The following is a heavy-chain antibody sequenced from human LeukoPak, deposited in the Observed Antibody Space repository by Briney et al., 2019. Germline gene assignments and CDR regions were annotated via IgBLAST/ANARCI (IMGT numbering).Heavy chain of an antibody. CDR3: ARAISDYDASDI. CDR1: GFTFSSYS. J-gene: IGHJ3*02. V-gene: IGHV3-21*01. D-gene: IGHD4-17*01. CDR2: ISSSSNFI. Sequence: PGGSLRLSCAASGFTFSSYSMNWVRQAPGKGLEWVSSISSSSNFIYYADSVKGRFTISRDNAKNSLYLQMNSLRAGDTAVYYCARAISDYDASDIWGQGTMVTVSS.